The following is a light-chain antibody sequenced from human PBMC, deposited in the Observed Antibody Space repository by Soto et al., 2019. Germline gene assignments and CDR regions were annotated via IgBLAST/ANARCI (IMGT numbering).Light chain of an antibody. J-gene: IGKJ1*01. Sequence: EIVLTQSPDTLSLSPGERATLSCRASQSVPNSRLAWYQQKPGQAPRLLIYGASSRATGIPDRFSGSGSGTDFTLTISSLQPEDFATYSCQQSHSTPRTFGQGTKVDIK. CDR1: QSVPNSR. CDR2: GAS. V-gene: IGKV3-20*01. CDR3: QQSHSTPRT.